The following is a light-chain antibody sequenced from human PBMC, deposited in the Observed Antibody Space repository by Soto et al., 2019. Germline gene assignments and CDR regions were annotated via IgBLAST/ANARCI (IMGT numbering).Light chain of an antibody. CDR2: GAS. CDR3: QQYNDWPPRT. Sequence: ETVMTQSPATLSVSPGERATLSCRASQSVSTNLAWYQQKPAQAPRLLICGASTRATGIPARFSGSGSGTEFTLTISSLPSEDFAVYYCQQYNDWPPRTFGPGTKVEIK. J-gene: IGKJ1*01. CDR1: QSVSTN. V-gene: IGKV3-15*01.